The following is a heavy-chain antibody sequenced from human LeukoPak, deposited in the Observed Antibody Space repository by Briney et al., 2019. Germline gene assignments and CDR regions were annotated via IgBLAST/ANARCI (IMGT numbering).Heavy chain of an antibody. CDR3: ARRSGVPAAIRLAYFDY. Sequence: SETLSLTCTVSGGSISNHDWSWIRQSPGKGLEWIGYFYHSGTTNYNPSLKSRVTTSVDTSKNQFSLKLSSVTAADTAVYYCARRSGVPAAIRLAYFDYWGQGTLVTVSS. J-gene: IGHJ4*02. V-gene: IGHV4-59*11. CDR2: FYHSGTT. D-gene: IGHD2-2*02. CDR1: GGSISNHD.